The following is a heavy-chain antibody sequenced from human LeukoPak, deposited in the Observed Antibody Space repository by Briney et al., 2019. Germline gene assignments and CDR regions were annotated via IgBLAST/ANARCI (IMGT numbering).Heavy chain of an antibody. CDR3: ARETPYGSGSYPFDY. Sequence: SETLSLTCTVSGGSISSYYWNWIRQPPGKGLEWIGYIYNSGSTNNNPSLKSRVTISVDTSKKQFSLKLSSVTAADTAVYYCARETPYGSGSYPFDYWGQGTLVTVSS. J-gene: IGHJ4*02. V-gene: IGHV4-59*01. CDR1: GGSISSYY. D-gene: IGHD3-10*01. CDR2: IYNSGST.